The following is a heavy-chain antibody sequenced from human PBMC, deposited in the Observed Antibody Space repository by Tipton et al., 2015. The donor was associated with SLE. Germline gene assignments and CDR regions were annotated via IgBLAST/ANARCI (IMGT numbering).Heavy chain of an antibody. CDR3: ARDPGERTFDI. D-gene: IGHD3-16*01. CDR1: GGSLNSAGYF. Sequence: TLSLTCTVSGGSLNSAGYFWNWIRQSPGTGLEWIGSISYNGDANHNPSLRRRLTLSIDTSVNHFSLRLNSLTAADTALYFCARDPGERTFDIWGQGAMVSVSS. J-gene: IGHJ3*02. CDR2: ISYNGDA. V-gene: IGHV4-31*03.